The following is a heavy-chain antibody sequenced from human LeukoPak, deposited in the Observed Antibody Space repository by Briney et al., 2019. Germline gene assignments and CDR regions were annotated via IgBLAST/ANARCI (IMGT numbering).Heavy chain of an antibody. D-gene: IGHD3-10*01. CDR2: LWYDGSNK. CDR3: ARKYYYGSGQRRDWYFDL. Sequence: PGGSLRLSCAASGFTFSSYGMHWVRQAPGKGLEWVAVLWYDGSNKYYADSVKGRFTISRDNFKNTLYLQMNSLRAEDTAVYYCARKYYYGSGQRRDWYFDLWGRGTLVTVSS. CDR1: GFTFSSYG. J-gene: IGHJ2*01. V-gene: IGHV3-33*01.